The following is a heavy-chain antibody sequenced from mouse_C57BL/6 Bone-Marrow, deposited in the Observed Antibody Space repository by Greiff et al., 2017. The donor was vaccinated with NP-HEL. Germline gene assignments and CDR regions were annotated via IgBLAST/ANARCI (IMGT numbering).Heavy chain of an antibody. CDR1: GFTFSSYA. J-gene: IGHJ3*01. Sequence: EVKLMESGGGLVKPGGSLKLSCAASGFTFSSYAMSWVRQTPEKRLEWVATISDGGSYTYYPDKVKGRFTISRDNAKNNLYLQMSHLKSEDTAMYYCARVLTGTFAYWGQGTLVTVSA. CDR3: ARVLTGTFAY. CDR2: ISDGGSYT. D-gene: IGHD4-1*01. V-gene: IGHV5-4*03.